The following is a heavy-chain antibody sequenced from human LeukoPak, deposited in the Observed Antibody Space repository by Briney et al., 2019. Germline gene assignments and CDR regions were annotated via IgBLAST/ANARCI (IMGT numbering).Heavy chain of an antibody. CDR2: IYYSGST. CDR1: GGSISSSSYY. CDR3: ARRDCSSTSCYTLFDY. D-gene: IGHD2-2*02. J-gene: IGHJ4*02. V-gene: IGHV4-39*01. Sequence: PSETLSLTCTVSGGSISSSSYYWGWIRQPPGKGLEWIGSIYYSGSTYYNPSLKSRVTISVDTSKNQFSLKLSSVTAADTAVYYCARRDCSSTSCYTLFDYWGQGTLVTVSS.